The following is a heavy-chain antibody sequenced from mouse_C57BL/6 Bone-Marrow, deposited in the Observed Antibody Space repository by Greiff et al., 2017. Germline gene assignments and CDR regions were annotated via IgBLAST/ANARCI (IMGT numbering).Heavy chain of an antibody. J-gene: IGHJ4*01. D-gene: IGHD2-2*01. CDR1: GYTFTDYN. V-gene: IGHV1-18*01. CDR3: ARFGYLYYYAMDD. Sequence: VQLKQSGPELVKPGASVKIPCKASGYTFTDYNMDWVKQSHGKSLEWIGDINPNNGGTIYNQKFKGKATLTADKSYSTAYMELRSLTSEYTAIYYCARFGYLYYYAMDDWGQGTSVTVSS. CDR2: INPNNGGT.